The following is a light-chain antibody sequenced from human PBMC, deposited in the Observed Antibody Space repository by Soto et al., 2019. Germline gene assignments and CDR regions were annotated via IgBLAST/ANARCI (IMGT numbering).Light chain of an antibody. CDR2: GAS. Sequence: EIVMTQSPATLSVSPGERATLSCRASQSVSSNLAWYQQKPGQAPRLLISGASTRATGIPARFSGSGSGTEFTLTISSLRSEDFAVYYCQQYNNWPLGTFGQGTKLEIK. CDR3: QQYNNWPLGT. J-gene: IGKJ2*01. V-gene: IGKV3-15*01. CDR1: QSVSSN.